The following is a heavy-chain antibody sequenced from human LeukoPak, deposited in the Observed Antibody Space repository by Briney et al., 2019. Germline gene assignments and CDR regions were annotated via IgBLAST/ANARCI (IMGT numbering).Heavy chain of an antibody. CDR3: ARGLPTPPIVVVPAATVAENWFDP. D-gene: IGHD2-2*01. J-gene: IGHJ5*02. CDR1: GGTFSSYA. V-gene: IGHV1-69*13. Sequence: SVKVSCKASGGTFSSYAISWVRQAPGQGLEWMGGIIPIFGTANYAQKFQGRVTITADESTSTAYMELSSLRSEDTAVYYCARGLPTPPIVVVPAATVAENWFDPWGQGTLVTVSS. CDR2: IIPIFGTA.